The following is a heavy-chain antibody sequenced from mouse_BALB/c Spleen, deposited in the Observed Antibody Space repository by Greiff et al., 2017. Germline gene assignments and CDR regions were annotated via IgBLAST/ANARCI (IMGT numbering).Heavy chain of an antibody. J-gene: IGHJ3*01. Sequence: DVQLVESGPSLVKPSQTLSLTCSVTGDSITSGYWNWIRKFPGNKLEYMGYISYSGSTYYNPSLKSRISITRDTSKNQYYLQLNSVTTEDTATYYCARGEYGNPAWFAYWGQGTLVTVSA. V-gene: IGHV3-8*02. CDR2: ISYSGST. D-gene: IGHD2-10*02. CDR1: GDSITSGY. CDR3: ARGEYGNPAWFAY.